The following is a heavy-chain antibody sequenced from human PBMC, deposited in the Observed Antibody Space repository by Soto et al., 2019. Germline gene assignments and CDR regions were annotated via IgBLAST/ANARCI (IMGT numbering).Heavy chain of an antibody. CDR1: GDNVSSDSAG. CDR3: AGVTWFRAMDV. D-gene: IGHD3-10*01. CDR2: TYYRSKWNN. J-gene: IGHJ6*02. V-gene: IGHV6-1*01. Sequence: SQTLSLTCALSGDNVSSDSAGWNWIRQSPSRGLEWLGRTYYRSKWNNDYGLSVKSRITINPDTSKNQFSLHLHSVTPEDTAVYYCAGVTWFRAMDVWGQGTPVTVSS.